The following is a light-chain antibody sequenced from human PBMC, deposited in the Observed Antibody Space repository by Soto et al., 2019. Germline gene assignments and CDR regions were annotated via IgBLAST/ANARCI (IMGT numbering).Light chain of an antibody. J-gene: IGKJ1*01. V-gene: IGKV1-5*03. CDR2: KAS. CDR1: QTISSW. CDR3: QHYNSYSGA. Sequence: DIQMTQSPSTLSGSVGDRVTITCRASQTISSWLAWYHQKPGKAPKLLIYKASTLKSGVPSRFSGSGSGTEFTLTISSLQPDDFATYYCQHYNSYSGAFGQGTKVDI.